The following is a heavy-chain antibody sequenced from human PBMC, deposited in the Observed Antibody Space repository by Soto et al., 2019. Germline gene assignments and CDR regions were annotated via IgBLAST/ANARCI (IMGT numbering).Heavy chain of an antibody. CDR3: AKNQGVELVPLDTVDWFDP. J-gene: IGHJ5*02. Sequence: GGALRLSCAASVFIFESFVMSWARQASGSGLEWISFISGSGFKKYYADSVTGRFTISRDNSKSTVYLELNNLSAEDTAVYHCAKNQGVELVPLDTVDWFDPWGQGSVVTVSS. V-gene: IGHV3-23*01. CDR2: ISGSGFKK. D-gene: IGHD1-26*01. CDR1: VFIFESFV.